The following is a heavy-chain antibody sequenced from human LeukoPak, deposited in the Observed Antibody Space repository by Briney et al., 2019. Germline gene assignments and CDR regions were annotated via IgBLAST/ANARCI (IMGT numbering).Heavy chain of an antibody. CDR3: ARGSGSYLGY. J-gene: IGHJ4*02. V-gene: IGHV4-30-4*08. CDR2: IYYSGST. D-gene: IGHD1-26*01. CDR1: GGSISSGDYY. Sequence: SQTLSLTCTVSGGSISSGDYYWSWIRHPPGVGLEWIGYIYYSGSTYYNPSLKSRVTISVDTSKNQFSLKLSSVTAADTAVYYCARGSGSYLGYWGQGTLVTVSS.